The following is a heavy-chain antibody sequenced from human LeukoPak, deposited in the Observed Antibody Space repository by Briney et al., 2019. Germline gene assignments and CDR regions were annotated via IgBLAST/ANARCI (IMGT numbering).Heavy chain of an antibody. V-gene: IGHV1-2*02. J-gene: IGHJ4*02. CDR1: GYTFTGYY. D-gene: IGHD2-2*01. CDR3: ATLVVPAASGVRDY. CDR2: INPNSGGT. Sequence: ASVKVSCKASGYTFTGYYMHWVRQAPGQGLEWMGWINPNSGGTNYAQKFQGRVTMTRDTSISTAYMELSRLRSDDTAVYYCATLVVPAASGVRDYWGQGTLVTVSS.